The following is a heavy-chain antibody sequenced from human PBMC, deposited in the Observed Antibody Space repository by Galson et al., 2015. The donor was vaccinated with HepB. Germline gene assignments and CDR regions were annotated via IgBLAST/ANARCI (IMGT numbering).Heavy chain of an antibody. CDR2: TYYKSKWYF. CDR1: GDSVSNTAA. J-gene: IGHJ3*02. V-gene: IGHV6-1*01. Sequence: CAISGDSVSNTAAWNWIRQSPSRSLEGLGRTYYKSKWYFDYAPSVKNRITITPHTTKNQFSLQLNSLTPEDTAVYFCARVRSEGGSYPGAFDIWGQGAMVTVSS. D-gene: IGHD1-26*01. CDR3: ARVRSEGGSYPGAFDI.